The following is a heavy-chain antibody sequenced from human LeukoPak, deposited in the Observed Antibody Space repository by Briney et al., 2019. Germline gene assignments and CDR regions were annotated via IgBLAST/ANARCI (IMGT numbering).Heavy chain of an antibody. CDR1: GFTFSSYA. CDR2: ISDDGRNK. J-gene: IGHJ4*02. CDR3: AKRPSDYGDYVTYFDY. Sequence: SGGSLRLSCAASGFTFSSYAMSWVRQAPGKGLEWVRVISDDGRNKKYADSVKGRFTISRDNSKDTLYLQMNSLRDEDTAVYYCAKRPSDYGDYVTYFDYWGQGTLVTVSS. D-gene: IGHD4-17*01. V-gene: IGHV3-30*18.